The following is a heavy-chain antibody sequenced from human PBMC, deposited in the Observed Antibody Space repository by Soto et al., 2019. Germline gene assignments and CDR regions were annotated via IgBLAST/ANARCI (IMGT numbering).Heavy chain of an antibody. V-gene: IGHV1-69*13. CDR3: ARVLALEGDWRVKNYYYYGMDV. CDR2: IIPIFGTA. Sequence: SVKVSCKASGGTFSSYAISWVRQAPGQGLEWMGGIIPIFGTANYAQKFQGRVTITADESTSTAYMELSSLRSEDTAVYYCARVLALEGDWRVKNYYYYGMDVWGQGTTVTVSS. J-gene: IGHJ6*02. D-gene: IGHD2-21*02. CDR1: GGTFSSYA.